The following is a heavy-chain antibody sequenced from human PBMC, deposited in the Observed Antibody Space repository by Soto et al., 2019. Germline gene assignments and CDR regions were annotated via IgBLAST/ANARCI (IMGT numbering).Heavy chain of an antibody. CDR1: GYTFTIYA. V-gene: IGHV1-3*01. D-gene: IGHD5-18*01. CDR3: ARDLGAGYGGSFDF. J-gene: IGHJ3*01. Sequence: ASVKVSCKASGYTFTIYAMHWVRQAPGQRLEWMGWINAGNGNTKYSQKFQGRVTITRDTSASTAYMELSSLRSEDTAVYYCARDLGAGYGGSFDFWGQGTMVTVSS. CDR2: INAGNGNT.